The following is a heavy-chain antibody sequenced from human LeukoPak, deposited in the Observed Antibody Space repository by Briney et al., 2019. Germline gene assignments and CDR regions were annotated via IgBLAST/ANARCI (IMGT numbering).Heavy chain of an antibody. CDR3: ARRTGGYASDVFDI. CDR2: IYYTGST. J-gene: IGHJ3*02. Sequence: SETLSLTCTVSGGSIGTYYWSWIRQPPGKGLEWIGYIYYTGSTNYSPSLKSRVTIAVDTSKKQFSLNMSSVTAADTAVYYCARRTGGYASDVFDIWGQGTTVTVSS. V-gene: IGHV4-59*08. D-gene: IGHD3-22*01. CDR1: GGSIGTYY.